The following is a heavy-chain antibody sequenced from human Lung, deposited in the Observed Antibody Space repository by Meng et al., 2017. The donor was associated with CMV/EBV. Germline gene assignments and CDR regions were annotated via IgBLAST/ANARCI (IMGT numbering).Heavy chain of an antibody. CDR2: VSSSGGTT. Sequence: GESXKISCAASGFTFSSFAMSWVRQAPGRGLEWVSGVSSSGGTTSYADSVKGRFIISRDNSRNTVYLQMNSLRSEDTAIYYCANPPAYYSSWGQGPLVTVSS. CDR3: ANPPAYYSS. CDR1: GFTFSSFA. D-gene: IGHD3-16*01. J-gene: IGHJ5*02. V-gene: IGHV3-23*01.